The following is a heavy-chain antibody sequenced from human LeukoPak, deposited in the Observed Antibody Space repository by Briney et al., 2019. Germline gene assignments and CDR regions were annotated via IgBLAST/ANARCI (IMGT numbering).Heavy chain of an antibody. CDR2: IKQDGGEK. Sequence: GGSLRLSCAASGFTFSSYWMSWVRQAPGKGLEWVATIKQDGGEKYYVDSVKGRFTISRDNAKNSLYPQMNSLRADDTAVYYCPRHGDWAVRGADYWGQGTLVTVSS. J-gene: IGHJ4*02. CDR1: GFTFSSYW. V-gene: IGHV3-7*01. D-gene: IGHD3-16*01. CDR3: PRHGDWAVRGADY.